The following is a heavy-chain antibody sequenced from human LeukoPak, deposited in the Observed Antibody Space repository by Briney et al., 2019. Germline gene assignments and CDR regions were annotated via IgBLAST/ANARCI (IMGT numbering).Heavy chain of an antibody. CDR1: GFTFSSYA. CDR3: AKGPMVRGVIPGTDY. V-gene: IGHV3-23*01. CDR2: ISGNGGST. Sequence: PGGSLRLSCAASGFTFSSYAMSWVRQPPGKGLERVSVISGNGGSTYYADSVKGRFTISRDNSKNTLYLQVNSLRAEDTAVYYCAKGPMVRGVIPGTDYWGQGTLVTVSS. J-gene: IGHJ4*02. D-gene: IGHD3-10*01.